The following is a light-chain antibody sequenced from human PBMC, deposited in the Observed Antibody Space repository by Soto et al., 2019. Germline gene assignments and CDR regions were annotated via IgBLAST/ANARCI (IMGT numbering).Light chain of an antibody. CDR3: SSYTDSSNYV. V-gene: IGLV2-14*01. Sequence: QSALTQPASVCGSPGQSITISCTGTSSDLAIYNYVSWYQRQPGKAPKLMIYQVTNRPSGGSNRLSGSMSGNTASLTISGLQAEDEADYYCSSYTDSSNYVFGTGTKVTVL. CDR1: SSDLAIYNY. J-gene: IGLJ1*01. CDR2: QVT.